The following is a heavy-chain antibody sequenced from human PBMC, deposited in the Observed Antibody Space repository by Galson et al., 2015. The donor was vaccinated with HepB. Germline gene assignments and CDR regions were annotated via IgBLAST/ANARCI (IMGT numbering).Heavy chain of an antibody. Sequence: SLRLSCAASGFTFSSYAMSWVRQAAGKGLEWISAIGDSGVNTYYADSVKGRFTISRDNSKNTLFLQMNSLRAEDTAVYHCAKQLGYCSDGTCYFDYWGQGTLVTVSS. D-gene: IGHD2-15*01. CDR2: IGDSGVNT. J-gene: IGHJ4*02. V-gene: IGHV3-23*01. CDR3: AKQLGYCSDGTCYFDY. CDR1: GFTFSSYA.